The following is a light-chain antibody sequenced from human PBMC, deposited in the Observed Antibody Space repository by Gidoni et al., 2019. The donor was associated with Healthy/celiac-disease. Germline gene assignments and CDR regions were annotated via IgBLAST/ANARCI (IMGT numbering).Light chain of an antibody. V-gene: IGLV1-47*01. J-gene: IGLJ1*01. CDR1: SSNIGSNY. CDR3: AAWEDSLSGSYV. Sequence: QSVLTQPPSASRTPGHRVTISCSGSSSNIGSNYVYWYQQLPGTAPKLLIYRNNQRPSGVPDRFSGCKSGTSASLAISGLRSEDEADYYCAAWEDSLSGSYVFGTGTKVTVL. CDR2: RNN.